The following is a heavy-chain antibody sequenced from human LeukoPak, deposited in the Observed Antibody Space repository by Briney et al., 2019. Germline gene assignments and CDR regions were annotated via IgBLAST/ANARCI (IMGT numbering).Heavy chain of an antibody. CDR1: GFTVSSNY. D-gene: IGHD5-24*01. V-gene: IGHV3-53*01. CDR2: IYVGGST. Sequence: PGGSLRLSCAASGFTVSSNYMSWVRQAPGKGLEWVSVIYVGGSTYYADSVKGRFTISRDSSKNTLSLQMNSLRAEDTAVYYCARGDGYNYFGYWGQGTLVTVSS. CDR3: ARGDGYNYFGY. J-gene: IGHJ4*02.